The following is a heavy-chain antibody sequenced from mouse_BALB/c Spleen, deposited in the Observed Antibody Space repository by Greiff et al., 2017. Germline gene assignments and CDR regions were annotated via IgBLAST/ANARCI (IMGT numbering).Heavy chain of an antibody. CDR3: ARDDYLYWYFDV. Sequence: QVQLKQSGAELAKPGASVKMSCKASGYTFTSYWMHWVKQRPGQGLEWIGYINPSTGYTEYNQKFKDKATLTADKSSSTAYMQLSSLTSEDSAVYYCARDDYLYWYFDVWGAGTTVTVSS. CDR1: GYTFTSYW. V-gene: IGHV1-7*01. J-gene: IGHJ1*01. D-gene: IGHD2-4*01. CDR2: INPSTGYT.